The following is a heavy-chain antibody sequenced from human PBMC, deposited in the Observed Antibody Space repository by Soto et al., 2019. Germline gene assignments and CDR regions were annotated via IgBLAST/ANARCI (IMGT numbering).Heavy chain of an antibody. D-gene: IGHD3-10*01. CDR1: GFDFRGDL. CDR2: VWYDGSNK. CDR3: VRGRWLQRLDY. V-gene: IGHV3-33*01. Sequence: QVHLEEAGGGVVQPGGSLRLSCVASGFDFRGDLMHWVRQAPGKGLEWVAYVWYDGSNKMYAASVQGRFTISRDNSKNTPYLQMNSLSDDDTAVYYCVRGRWLQRLDYWGQGALVGVSS. J-gene: IGHJ4*02.